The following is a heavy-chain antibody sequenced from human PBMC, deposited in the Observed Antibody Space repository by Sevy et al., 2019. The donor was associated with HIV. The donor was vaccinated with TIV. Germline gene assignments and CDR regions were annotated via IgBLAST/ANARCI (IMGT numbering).Heavy chain of an antibody. D-gene: IGHD3-10*01. J-gene: IGHJ3*02. V-gene: IGHV3-7*03. CDR2: IKQDGSEK. CDR1: GFTFSSYW. Sequence: GGSLRLSCAASGFTFSSYWMSWVRQAPGKGLEWVANIKQDGSEKYYVDSVKGRFTISRDNAKNSLYLQMNSLRAEDTAVYYCVSGTVRGVIINFDWAFDIWGQGTMVTVSS. CDR3: VSGTVRGVIINFDWAFDI.